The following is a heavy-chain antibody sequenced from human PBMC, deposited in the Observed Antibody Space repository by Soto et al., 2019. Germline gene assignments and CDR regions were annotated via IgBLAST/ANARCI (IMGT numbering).Heavy chain of an antibody. Sequence: QVQLQESGPGLVKPSQTLSLTCTVSGGSISSGGYYWSWIRQHPGKGLEWIGYIYYSGSTYYNPSLKSRVTISVDTSKDQFSLKLSSVTAADTAVYYCARNMIVPYYFDYWGQGTLVTVSS. CDR1: GGSISSGGYY. D-gene: IGHD3-22*01. CDR2: IYYSGST. CDR3: ARNMIVPYYFDY. V-gene: IGHV4-31*03. J-gene: IGHJ4*02.